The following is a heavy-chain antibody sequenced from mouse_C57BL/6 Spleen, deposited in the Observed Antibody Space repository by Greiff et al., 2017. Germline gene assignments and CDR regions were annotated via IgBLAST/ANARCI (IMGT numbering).Heavy chain of an antibody. Sequence: QVQLQQPGAELVKPGASVKLSCKASGYTFTSYWMQWVKQRPGQGLEWIGEIDPSDSYTNYNQKFKGKATLTVDPSSSTAYMQRSSLTSEDAAVYYCAWYYYGVCYWGQGTTLTVSS. D-gene: IGHD1-1*01. V-gene: IGHV1-50*01. J-gene: IGHJ2*01. CDR3: AWYYYGVCY. CDR2: IDPSDSYT. CDR1: GYTFTSYW.